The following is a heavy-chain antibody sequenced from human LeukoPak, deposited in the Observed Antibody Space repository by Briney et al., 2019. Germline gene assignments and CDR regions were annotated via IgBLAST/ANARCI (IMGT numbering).Heavy chain of an antibody. Sequence: ASVKVSCKASGYTFTGYYMHWVRRAPGQGLEWMGRINPNSGGTNYAQEFHGRLTMTTDTSTSTAYMELRSLRSDDTGVYYCARDVPGSIGTTARFDPWGQGTLVTVSS. V-gene: IGHV1-2*05. J-gene: IGHJ5*02. CDR2: INPNSGGT. CDR3: ARDVPGSIGTTARFDP. D-gene: IGHD1-1*01. CDR1: GYTFTGYY.